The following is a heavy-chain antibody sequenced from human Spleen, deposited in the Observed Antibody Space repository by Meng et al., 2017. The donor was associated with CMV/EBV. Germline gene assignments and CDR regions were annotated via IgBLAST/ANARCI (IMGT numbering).Heavy chain of an antibody. CDR1: FTSYA. CDR2: IILIFGRT. D-gene: IGHD3-3*01. Sequence: FTSYAISWVREAPGQGLEWMGGIILIFGRTHYAQNFQDRITITTDVSTRTVYMELSSLRSEDTAVYYCAGAYDFWSGYPDSKYYFDYWGQGTLVTVSS. CDR3: AGAYDFWSGYPDSKYYFDY. J-gene: IGHJ4*02. V-gene: IGHV1-69*05.